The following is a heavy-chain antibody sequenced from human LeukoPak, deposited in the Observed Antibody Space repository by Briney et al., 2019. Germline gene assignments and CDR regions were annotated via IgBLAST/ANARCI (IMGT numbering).Heavy chain of an antibody. V-gene: IGHV4-39*07. CDR1: GITLSNYG. Sequence: PGGSLRLSCVVSGITLSNYGMSWVRQPPGRGLEWIGTIFYSGGTYYNPSLKSRVTISVDSSKTQFSLKLRSVTAADTAVYYCARVFQFSHFDYWGQGTLVTVSS. J-gene: IGHJ4*02. CDR2: IFYSGGT. CDR3: ARVFQFSHFDY.